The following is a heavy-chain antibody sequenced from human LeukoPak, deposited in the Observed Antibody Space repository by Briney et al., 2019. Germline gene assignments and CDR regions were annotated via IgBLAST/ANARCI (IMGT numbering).Heavy chain of an antibody. V-gene: IGHV4-39*07. D-gene: IGHD6-19*01. CDR3: ARASTRRYSSGWYYFDY. CDR1: GGSISSSSYY. J-gene: IGHJ4*02. CDR2: IYYSGST. Sequence: SETLSLTCTVSGGSISSSSYYWGWIRQPPVKGLEWIGSIYYSGSTYYNPSLKSRVTISVDTSKNQFSLKLSSVTAADTAVYYCARASTRRYSSGWYYFDYWGQGTLVTVSS.